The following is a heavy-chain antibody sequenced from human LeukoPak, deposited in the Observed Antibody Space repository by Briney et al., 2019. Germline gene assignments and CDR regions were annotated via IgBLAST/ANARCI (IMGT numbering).Heavy chain of an antibody. Sequence: ASVKVSCKASGGTFSNYVLTWVRQAPGQGLEWMGGIIPILDTADYAQKFQGRVTLTTDTSTSTAYMELSSLRSDDTAVYYCARDDNYGIFVNVDYWGQGTLVTVSS. CDR2: IIPILDTA. J-gene: IGHJ4*02. CDR1: GGTFSNYV. CDR3: ARDDNYGIFVNVDY. V-gene: IGHV1-69*10. D-gene: IGHD4-11*01.